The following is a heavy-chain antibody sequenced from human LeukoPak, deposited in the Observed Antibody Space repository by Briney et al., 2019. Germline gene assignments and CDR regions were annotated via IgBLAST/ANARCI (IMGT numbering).Heavy chain of an antibody. V-gene: IGHV3-48*01. Sequence: PGGSLRLSCAASGFTFSSYSMNWVRQAPGKGLEWVSYISSSSSTIYYADSVKGRFTISRDNAKNSLYLQMNSLRAEDTAVYYCARDSVAVAGMLGYWGQGTLVTVSS. D-gene: IGHD6-19*01. J-gene: IGHJ4*02. CDR3: ARDSVAVAGMLGY. CDR2: ISSSSSTI. CDR1: GFTFSSYS.